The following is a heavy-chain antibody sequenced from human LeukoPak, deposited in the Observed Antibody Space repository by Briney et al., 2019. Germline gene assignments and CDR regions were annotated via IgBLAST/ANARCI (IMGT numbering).Heavy chain of an antibody. D-gene: IGHD4-11*01. Sequence: GASVKVSCKASGYTFTSYDINWVRQAPGQGLEWMGWINTNTGNPTYAQGFTGRFVFSLDTSVSTAYLQISSLKAEDTAVYYCARAPTYYSNHDASWLDPWGQGTLVTVSS. CDR1: GYTFTSYD. J-gene: IGHJ5*02. CDR2: INTNTGNP. CDR3: ARAPTYYSNHDASWLDP. V-gene: IGHV7-4-1*02.